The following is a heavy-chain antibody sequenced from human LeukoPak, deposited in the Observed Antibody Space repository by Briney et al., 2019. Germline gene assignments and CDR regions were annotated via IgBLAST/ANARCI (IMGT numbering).Heavy chain of an antibody. CDR3: ARRSSGLDY. V-gene: IGHV5-51*01. J-gene: IGHJ4*02. D-gene: IGHD6-19*01. CDR1: GYSFSTYW. CDR2: IYPGDSDT. Sequence: GESLTISCKGSGYSFSTYWIGWGRQMPGKGLEWMGIIYPGDSDTRYSPSFQGQVTISADKSINTAYLQWSSLQASDTAMYYCARRSSGLDYWGQGTLVTVSS.